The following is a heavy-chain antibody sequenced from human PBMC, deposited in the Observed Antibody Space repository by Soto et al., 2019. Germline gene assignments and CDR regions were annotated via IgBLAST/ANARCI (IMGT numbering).Heavy chain of an antibody. CDR1: GYSLSTHA. CDR3: ARNILGGTTDY. J-gene: IGHJ4*02. D-gene: IGHD3-16*01. Sequence: QVHLVQSGAEEKNSGASVKVSCKASGYSLSTHAMHWVRQAPGQGLEWVGWINSVNDHTIYSEKFQGRVTITSDTSATTAYMELSSLTSEDTAIYYCARNILGGTTDYWGQGTQVTVSS. V-gene: IGHV1-3*05. CDR2: INSVNDHT.